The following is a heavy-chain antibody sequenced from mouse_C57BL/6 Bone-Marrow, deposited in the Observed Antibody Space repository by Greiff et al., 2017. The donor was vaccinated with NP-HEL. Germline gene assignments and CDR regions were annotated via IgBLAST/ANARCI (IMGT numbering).Heavy chain of an antibody. V-gene: IGHV1-59*01. D-gene: IGHD4-1*01. Sequence: QVQLQQPGAELVRPGTSVKLSCKASGYTFTSYWMHWVKQRPGQGLEWIGVIDPSDSYTNYNQKFKGKATLTVDTSSSTAYMQLSSLTSEDSAVYYCARWRNWDDDYWGQGTTLTVSS. J-gene: IGHJ2*01. CDR2: IDPSDSYT. CDR1: GYTFTSYW. CDR3: ARWRNWDDDY.